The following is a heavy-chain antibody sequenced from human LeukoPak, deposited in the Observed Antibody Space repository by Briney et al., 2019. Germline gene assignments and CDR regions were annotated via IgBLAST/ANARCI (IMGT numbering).Heavy chain of an antibody. Sequence: GGSLRLSCAASGFTFSDYYINWIRKAPGKGLEWVSYISSSGGTIYCADSVKGRFTISRDNPKNSLYLQMNSLRAEDTAVYYCVWGGYRSFDYWGQGTLVTVSS. D-gene: IGHD3-16*02. J-gene: IGHJ4*02. CDR2: ISSSGGTI. V-gene: IGHV3-11*01. CDR1: GFTFSDYY. CDR3: VWGGYRSFDY.